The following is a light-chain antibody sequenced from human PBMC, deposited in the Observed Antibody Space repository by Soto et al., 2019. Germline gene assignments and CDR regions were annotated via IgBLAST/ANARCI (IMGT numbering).Light chain of an antibody. CDR2: GIS. V-gene: IGKV3D-15*01. Sequence: EIVMTQSPATLSVSPGERATLSCSASQSVNSNYLAWYQQKPGQAPRLLIYGISKRATDIPDRFSGSGSGTEFTRTISSLQPVDFATYYCQQHGQWRITFSQGTRLEIK. CDR1: QSVNSN. CDR3: QQHGQWRIT. J-gene: IGKJ5*01.